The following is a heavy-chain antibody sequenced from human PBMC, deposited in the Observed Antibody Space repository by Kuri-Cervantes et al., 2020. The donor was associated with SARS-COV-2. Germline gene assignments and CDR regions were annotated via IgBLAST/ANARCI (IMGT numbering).Heavy chain of an antibody. D-gene: IGHD6-13*01. V-gene: IGHV1-18*01. CDR3: AREEEYSSSWDNWFDP. Sequence: ASVKVSCKASGYTFTSYGISWVRQAPGQGLEWMGWISAYNGNTNYAQKFQGRVTMTTDTSTSTAYMELRSLRSDDTAVYYCAREEEYSSSWDNWFDPWGQGTLVTVSS. CDR2: ISAYNGNT. CDR1: GYTFTSYG. J-gene: IGHJ5*02.